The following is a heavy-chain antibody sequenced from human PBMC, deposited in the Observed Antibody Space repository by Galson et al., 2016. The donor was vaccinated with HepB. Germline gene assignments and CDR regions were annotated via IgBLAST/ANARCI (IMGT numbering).Heavy chain of an antibody. D-gene: IGHD3-16*01. CDR1: GFSFSTSG. J-gene: IGHJ4*02. V-gene: IGHV3-23*01. CDR2: ITSSGGTT. CDR3: GNHGGFDY. Sequence: SLSPSCAASGFSFSTSGISWVRQTPGGGLEWVSGITSSGGTTHYADSVKGRVTISRDKSKNTLYLYMNSLRAGDTAVYYCGNHGGFDYWGQGALVTVSS.